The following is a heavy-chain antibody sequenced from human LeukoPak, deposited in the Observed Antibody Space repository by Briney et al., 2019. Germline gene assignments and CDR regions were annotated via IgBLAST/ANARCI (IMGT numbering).Heavy chain of an antibody. CDR3: ARLFWSDSHSFDY. Sequence: PSETLSLTCIVSGGSTSSYYWTWIRQPPGKGLEWIGYIHYTGSTNYNPSLKSRVTTSLDTSKNQFSLKLSSVTAADTAVYYCARLFWSDSHSFDYWGQGTLVTVSS. CDR1: GGSTSSYY. CDR2: IHYTGST. V-gene: IGHV4-59*01. D-gene: IGHD3-3*01. J-gene: IGHJ4*02.